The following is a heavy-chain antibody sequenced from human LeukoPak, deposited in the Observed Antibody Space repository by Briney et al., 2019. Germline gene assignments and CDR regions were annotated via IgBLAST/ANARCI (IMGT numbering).Heavy chain of an antibody. CDR1: GGSINNKHLY. Sequence: SETLSLTCSVTGGSINNKHLYWGWIRQTPGKGLEWIGGIYLTGGTYSNPSLQGRLTMSIDTSANQFSLSLHSVTAADTAVYYCSAERAGTIVDFWGQGTLVTVSS. D-gene: IGHD1-7*01. V-gene: IGHV4-39*01. J-gene: IGHJ4*02. CDR2: IYLTGGT. CDR3: SAERAGTIVDF.